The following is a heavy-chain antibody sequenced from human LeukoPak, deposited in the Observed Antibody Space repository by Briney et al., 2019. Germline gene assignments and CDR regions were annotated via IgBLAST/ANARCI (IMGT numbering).Heavy chain of an antibody. J-gene: IGHJ4*02. CDR2: IYSGGST. V-gene: IGHV3-53*01. CDR1: GFTVSSNY. D-gene: IGHD3-10*01. Sequence: PGGSLRLSCAASGFTVSSNYMSWVRQAPGKGLEWVSVIYSGGSTYYADSVKGRFTISRHNSKNTLYLQMNSLGAEDTAVYYCAKGGSGSYYTPGNFDYWGQGTLVTVSS. CDR3: AKGGSGSYYTPGNFDY.